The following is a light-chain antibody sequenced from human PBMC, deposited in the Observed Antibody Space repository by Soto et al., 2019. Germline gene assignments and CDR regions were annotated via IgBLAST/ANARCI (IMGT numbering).Light chain of an antibody. CDR2: EVT. CDR3: ASYTTINHVV. V-gene: IGLV2-14*01. CDR1: ASDVGGYDY. Sequence: QSALTQPASVSGSPGQSITISCTGTASDVGGYDYVSWYQQHPGKAPKLMIYEVTNRPSGISNRFSGSKSGNTASLTISGLQTEDEADYYCASYTTINHVVFGGGTQLTVL. J-gene: IGLJ2*01.